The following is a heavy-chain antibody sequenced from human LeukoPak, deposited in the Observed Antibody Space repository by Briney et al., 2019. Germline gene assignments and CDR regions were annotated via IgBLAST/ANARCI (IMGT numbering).Heavy chain of an antibody. Sequence: GASVKVSCKASGYSFTRYFIHWVRQAPGQGLEWMGIIIPSDGNTSYAQKFQGRVTMTRDTSTSTVYMELSSLRSEDTAVYYCARGKVVTMVRGVIITYFDHWGQGTLVTVSS. CDR2: IIPSDGNT. V-gene: IGHV1-46*01. J-gene: IGHJ4*02. CDR1: GYSFTRYF. D-gene: IGHD3-10*01. CDR3: ARGKVVTMVRGVIITYFDH.